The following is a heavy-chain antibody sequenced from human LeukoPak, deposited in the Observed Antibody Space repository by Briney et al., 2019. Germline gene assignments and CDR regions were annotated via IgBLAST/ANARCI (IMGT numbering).Heavy chain of an antibody. CDR1: GFTFSSYW. V-gene: IGHV3-74*01. D-gene: IGHD3-3*01. J-gene: IGHJ6*03. Sequence: GGSLRLSCAASGFTFSSYWMHWVRQAPGKGLVWVSRINSDGSSTSYADSVKGRFTISRDNAKNTLYLQMNSLRAEDTAVYYCARGGYTYDFWSGYYYYYYYMDVWGKGTTVTVSS. CDR2: INSDGSST. CDR3: ARGGYTYDFWSGYYYYYYYMDV.